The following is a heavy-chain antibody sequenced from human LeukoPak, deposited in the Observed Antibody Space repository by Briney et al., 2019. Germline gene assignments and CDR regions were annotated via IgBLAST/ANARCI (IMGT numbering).Heavy chain of an antibody. J-gene: IGHJ5*02. CDR2: IYYSGST. D-gene: IGHD6-6*01. CDR3: ARDLWGSSSSGGWFDP. Sequence: SETLSLTCTVSGGSISSYYWGWIRQPPGKGLEWIGYIYYSGSTNYNPSLKSRVTISVDTSKNQFSLKLSSVTAADTAVYYCARDLWGSSSSGGWFDPWGQGTLVTVSS. CDR1: GGSISSYY. V-gene: IGHV4-59*01.